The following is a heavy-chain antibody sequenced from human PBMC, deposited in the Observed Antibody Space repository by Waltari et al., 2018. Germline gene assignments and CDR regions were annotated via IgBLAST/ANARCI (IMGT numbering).Heavy chain of an antibody. Sequence: QVQLQQWGAGLLKPSETLSLTCAVYGGSFSGYYWSWIRQPPGKGLEWIGEINHSGSTNYNPSLKSRVTISVDTSKNQFSLKLSSVTAADTAAYYCASDLWFGARGVYWGQGTLVTVSS. CDR1: GGSFSGYY. J-gene: IGHJ4*02. CDR2: INHSGST. D-gene: IGHD3-10*01. V-gene: IGHV4-34*01. CDR3: ASDLWFGARGVY.